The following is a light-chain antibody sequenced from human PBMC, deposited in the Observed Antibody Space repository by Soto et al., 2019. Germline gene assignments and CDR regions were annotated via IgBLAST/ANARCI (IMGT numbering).Light chain of an antibody. CDR3: SSCTSSNTHVV. J-gene: IGLJ2*01. V-gene: IGLV2-14*01. Sequence: QSVLTQSASVSGSPGQSITISCTGTSSDIGGCNYVSWYQQHPGKAPKLIIYDVTNRPSGVSNRFSGSKSANTASLTISGLQTEDEADYYCSSCTSSNTHVVFGGGTKLTVL. CDR2: DVT. CDR1: SSDIGGCNY.